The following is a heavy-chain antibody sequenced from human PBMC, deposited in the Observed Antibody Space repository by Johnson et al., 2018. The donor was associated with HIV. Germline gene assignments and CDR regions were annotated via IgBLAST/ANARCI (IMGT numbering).Heavy chain of an antibody. CDR2: ISASGRDI. CDR1: GFTFDDYA. CDR3: ARDLPGPPSLYAFDI. J-gene: IGHJ3*02. Sequence: VQLVESGGGLVQPGRSLRLSCEASGFTFDDYAMHWVRQAPGKGLEWVSAISASGRDIYYGYSVKGRFTISRDNSKNTMYLQMNSLRAEDTAVYYCARDLPGPPSLYAFDIWGQGTMVTVSS. V-gene: IGHV3-23*04.